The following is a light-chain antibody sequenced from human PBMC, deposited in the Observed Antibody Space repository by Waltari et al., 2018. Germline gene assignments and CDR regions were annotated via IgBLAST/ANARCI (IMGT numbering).Light chain of an antibody. CDR1: SSAVGGYNY. CDR2: DVS. Sequence: QSALTQPASVSGSPGQPIPISCTGTSSAVGGYNYVSWYQQHPGKAPKLMIYDVSNRPSGVSNRFSGSKSGNTASLTISGLQAEDEADYYCSSYTSSSTPYVFGTGTKVTVL. J-gene: IGLJ1*01. CDR3: SSYTSSSTPYV. V-gene: IGLV2-14*03.